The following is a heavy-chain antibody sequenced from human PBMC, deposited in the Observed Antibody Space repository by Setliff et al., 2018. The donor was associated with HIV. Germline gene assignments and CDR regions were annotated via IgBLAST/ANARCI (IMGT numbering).Heavy chain of an antibody. CDR1: GFTFSDYW. V-gene: IGHV3-74*01. CDR2: IGRDGTVA. Sequence: GESLKISCTASGFTFSDYWMHWVRRGPGRGLEWVSRIGRDGTVANYADSVKGRFTISRDNAKNMLYLQMNSLSADDTAVYYCTRKLAPGHGMDVWGQGTTVTVSS. D-gene: IGHD3-3*02. CDR3: TRKLAPGHGMDV. J-gene: IGHJ6*02.